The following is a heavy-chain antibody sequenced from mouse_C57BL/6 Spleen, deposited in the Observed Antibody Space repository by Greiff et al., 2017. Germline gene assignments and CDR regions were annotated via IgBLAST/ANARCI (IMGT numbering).Heavy chain of an antibody. D-gene: IGHD1-1*01. V-gene: IGHV14-3*01. CDR3: AREGFTTVTCCDY. Sequence: VQLQQSVAELVRPGASVKLSCTASGFHIKNTYMHWVQQRPEQGLEWIGRIAPANGNTKYAPKFQGKATITADKSSNTAYLQLSSLTSEDTAIYYCAREGFTTVTCCDYWGKGTTRTVSS. CDR1: GFHIKNTY. CDR2: IAPANGNT. J-gene: IGHJ2*01.